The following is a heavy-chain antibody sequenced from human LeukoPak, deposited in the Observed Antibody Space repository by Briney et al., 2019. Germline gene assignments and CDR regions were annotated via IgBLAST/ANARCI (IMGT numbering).Heavy chain of an antibody. CDR3: AKGLNGGHVSADC. Sequence: GGSLRLSCAASGFTFSNYDMSWVRQAPGKGLEWVSGISGSGGSTYHADSVKGRFTISRDNSKNTLYLQMNSLRAEDTAVYYCAKGLNGGHVSADCWGQGTLVTVSS. V-gene: IGHV3-23*01. CDR1: GFTFSNYD. CDR2: ISGSGGST. J-gene: IGHJ4*02. D-gene: IGHD2-8*01.